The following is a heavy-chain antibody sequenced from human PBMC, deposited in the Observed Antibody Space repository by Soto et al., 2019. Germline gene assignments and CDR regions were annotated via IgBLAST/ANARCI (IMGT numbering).Heavy chain of an antibody. CDR3: AGTGHYYDSSGYYSFDY. D-gene: IGHD3-22*01. CDR1: GYSFTSYW. J-gene: IGHJ4*02. V-gene: IGHV5-10-1*01. CDR2: IDPSDSYT. Sequence: GESLKISCKGSGYSFTSYWISWVRQMPGKGLEWMGRIDPSDSYTNYSPSFQGHVTISADKSISTAYLQWSSLKASDTAMYYCAGTGHYYDSSGYYSFDYWGQGPLVTVS.